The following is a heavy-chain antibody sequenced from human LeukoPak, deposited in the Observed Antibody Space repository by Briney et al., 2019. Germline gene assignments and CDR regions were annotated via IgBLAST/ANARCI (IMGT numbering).Heavy chain of an antibody. J-gene: IGHJ3*02. CDR2: INTDGSST. V-gene: IGHV3-74*01. CDR1: GFIFSSYW. Sequence: GGSLRLSCAASGFIFSSYWMHWVRQAPGKGLVWVSRINTDGSSTIYADSVRGRFTISRDNAKNTLYLQMNSLRVEDTAVYYCARGEEYLGQGRPFDIWGQGTMVTVSS. D-gene: IGHD3-16*01. CDR3: ARGEEYLGQGRPFDI.